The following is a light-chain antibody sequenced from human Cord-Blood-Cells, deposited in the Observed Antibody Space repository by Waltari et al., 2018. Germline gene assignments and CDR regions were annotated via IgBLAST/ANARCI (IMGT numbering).Light chain of an antibody. Sequence: DIQMPQSPSPLAASVGARVTIPCRASQSISSYLNWYQQKPGKAPKLLIYAASSVQSGVPSRFSGSGSGTDFTLTISSLQPEDFATYYCQQSYSTPYSFGQGTKLEIK. CDR1: QSISSY. J-gene: IGKJ2*03. V-gene: IGKV1-39*01. CDR2: AAS. CDR3: QQSYSTPYS.